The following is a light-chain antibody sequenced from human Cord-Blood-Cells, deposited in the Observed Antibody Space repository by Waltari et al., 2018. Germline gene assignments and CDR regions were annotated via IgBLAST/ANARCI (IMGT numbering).Light chain of an antibody. CDR2: DLS. J-gene: IGLJ2*01. CDR3: SSYTSSSSVV. CDR1: SRAGGRSHY. V-gene: IGLV2-14*01. Sequence: QSALTQPPSVSGSPGQSLTIPCTVTSRAGGRSHYVPWYQQHPGKAPKPMIYDLSNRPSGVSNRFSGSKSGNTASLTISGLQAEDEADYYCSSYTSSSSVVFGGGTKLTVL.